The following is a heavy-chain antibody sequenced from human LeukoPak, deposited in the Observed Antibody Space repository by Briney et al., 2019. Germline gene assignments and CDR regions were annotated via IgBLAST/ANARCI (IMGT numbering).Heavy chain of an antibody. Sequence: ASVKVSCKASGYTFTSYDINWVRQATGQGLEWMGWMNPNSGNTGYAQKFQGRVTITRNTSISTAYMELSSLRSEDTAVYYCARAVAAGTYYYYYYMDVWGQGTLVTVSS. D-gene: IGHD6-13*01. CDR2: MNPNSGNT. V-gene: IGHV1-8*03. J-gene: IGHJ6*03. CDR1: GYTFTSYD. CDR3: ARAVAAGTYYYYYYMDV.